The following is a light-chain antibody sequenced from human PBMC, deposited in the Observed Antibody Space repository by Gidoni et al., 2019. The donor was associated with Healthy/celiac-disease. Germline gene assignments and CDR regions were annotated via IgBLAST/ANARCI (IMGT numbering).Light chain of an antibody. J-gene: IGKJ2*03. CDR2: AAS. V-gene: IGKV1-9*01. CDR1: QGISSY. Sequence: DIQLTQSPSFLSASVGDRVTITCRARQGISSYLAWYQQKPGKAPKLLIYAASTLQSGVPSRFSGSGAGTEFTLTISSRQPEDFATYYCQQLNSYPRYSFGQGTKLEIK. CDR3: QQLNSYPRYS.